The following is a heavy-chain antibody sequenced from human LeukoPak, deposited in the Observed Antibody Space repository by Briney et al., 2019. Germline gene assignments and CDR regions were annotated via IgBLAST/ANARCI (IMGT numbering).Heavy chain of an antibody. CDR3: AKDSGTYWVDYYYMDV. Sequence: GGSLRPSCAASGFTFSSYAMHWVRQAPGKGLEWVAFIRYDGSNKYFADSVKGRFTISRDNSKNTLYLQMNSPKPEDTAVYYCAKDSGTYWVDYYYMDVWGKGTTVTVSS. V-gene: IGHV3-30*02. D-gene: IGHD1-26*01. CDR2: IRYDGSNK. J-gene: IGHJ6*03. CDR1: GFTFSSYA.